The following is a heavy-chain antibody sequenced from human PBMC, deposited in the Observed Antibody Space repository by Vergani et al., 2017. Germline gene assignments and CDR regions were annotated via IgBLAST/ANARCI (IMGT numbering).Heavy chain of an antibody. Sequence: EVMLVQSGAEVKKPGESLKISCKYSESSFISNEIAWVRQMSGKGLQWMGNINPIDSKIAYSPSFQGQVTISADKSISTVYLQWNSLKASDTAMYYCTRHVPCGDGACLHFDHWGQGTQVTVSS. CDR3: TRHVPCGDGACLHFDH. D-gene: IGHD2-21*01. CDR2: INPIDSKI. V-gene: IGHV5-51*01. CDR1: ESSFISNE. J-gene: IGHJ4*02.